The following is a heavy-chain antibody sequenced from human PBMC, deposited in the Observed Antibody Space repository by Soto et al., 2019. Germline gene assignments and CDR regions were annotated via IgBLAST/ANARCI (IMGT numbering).Heavy chain of an antibody. V-gene: IGHV3-23*01. D-gene: IGHD3-16*01. CDR1: GFTFSSTA. CDR2: ISNSGTAT. J-gene: IGHJ4*02. CDR3: TSGGY. Sequence: PGGSLRLSCVASGFTFSSTAMSWVRQAPGKGLDWVSAISNSGTATYYADSVKGRFTISRDNSDNTSFLQMSSLSADDTAVYYCTSGGYWGLGTLVTVSS.